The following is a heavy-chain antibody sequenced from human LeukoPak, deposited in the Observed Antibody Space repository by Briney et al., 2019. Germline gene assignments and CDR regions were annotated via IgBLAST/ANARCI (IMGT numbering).Heavy chain of an antibody. Sequence: EASVKVSCKASGYTFTGYYMHWVRQAPGQGLEWMGWINPNSGGTNYAQKFQGRVTMTRGTSISTAYMELSRLRSDDTAVYYCARDIGNHYYDSSVPSQPADYWGQGTLVTVSS. V-gene: IGHV1-2*02. CDR3: ARDIGNHYYDSSVPSQPADY. CDR1: GYTFTGYY. J-gene: IGHJ4*02. CDR2: INPNSGGT. D-gene: IGHD3-22*01.